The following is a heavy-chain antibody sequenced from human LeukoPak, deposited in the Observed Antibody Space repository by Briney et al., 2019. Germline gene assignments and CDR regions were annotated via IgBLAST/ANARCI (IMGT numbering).Heavy chain of an antibody. CDR2: IYSGGST. D-gene: IGHD3-9*01. CDR3: AXQGRDWLRDYYYYMDV. Sequence: GGSLRLSCAASGFTVSSNYMSWVRQAPGKGLEWVSVIYSGGSTYYADSVKGRFTISRDNSKNTLYLQMNSLRAEDTAVYYCAXQGRDWLRDYYYYMDVWGKGTTVTISS. V-gene: IGHV3-53*01. J-gene: IGHJ6*03. CDR1: GFTVSSNY.